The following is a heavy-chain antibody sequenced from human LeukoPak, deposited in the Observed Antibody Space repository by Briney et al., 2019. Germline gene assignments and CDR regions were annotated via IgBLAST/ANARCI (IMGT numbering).Heavy chain of an antibody. CDR1: GFTFSDYY. CDR3: ARDFVYHGDYFDY. J-gene: IGHJ4*02. V-gene: IGHV3-7*01. CDR2: IKQDGDGK. D-gene: IGHD5/OR15-5a*01. Sequence: PGGSLRLSCAASGFTFSDYYMSWIRQAPGKGLEWVANIKQDGDGKYYVDSVKGRFTISRDNAKNSLYLQMNSLRAEDTAVYYCARDFVYHGDYFDYWGQGTLVTVSS.